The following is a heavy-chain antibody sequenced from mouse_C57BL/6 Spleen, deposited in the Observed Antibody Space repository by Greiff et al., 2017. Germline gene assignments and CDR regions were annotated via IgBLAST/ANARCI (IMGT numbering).Heavy chain of an antibody. CDR1: GYAFSSYW. CDR3: ARVYYGNPAWFAY. D-gene: IGHD2-1*01. CDR2: IYPGDGDT. Sequence: VQLQQSGAELVKPGASVKISCKASGYAFSSYWMNWVKQRPGKGLEWIGQIYPGDGDTNYNGKFKGKATLTADKSSSTAYMQLSSQTSEDSAVYFCARVYYGNPAWFAYWGQGTLVTVSA. J-gene: IGHJ3*01. V-gene: IGHV1-80*01.